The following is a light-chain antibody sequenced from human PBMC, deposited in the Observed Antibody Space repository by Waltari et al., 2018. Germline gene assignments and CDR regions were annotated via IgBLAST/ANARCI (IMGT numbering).Light chain of an antibody. CDR1: QSVSSY. CDR2: DAS. V-gene: IGKV3-11*01. Sequence: EIVLTQSPATLSLSPGERATLSCRASQSVSSYLAWYQQQPGQAPRLLIYDASNRATGIPARFSGSGSGTDFTLTISSLEPEDFAVYYCQQRSNWPPGFGGGTKVEIK. J-gene: IGKJ4*01. CDR3: QQRSNWPPG.